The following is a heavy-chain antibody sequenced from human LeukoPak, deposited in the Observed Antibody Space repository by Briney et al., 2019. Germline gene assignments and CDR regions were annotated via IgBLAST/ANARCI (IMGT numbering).Heavy chain of an antibody. Sequence: PGGSLRLSCAASGFTFSSYWMSGVRQAPGKGLEWVSGINWNGGSTGYADSVEGRFTISRDNAKNSQYLQMNSLRVEDTALYYCARAQTYGDSRLLLDYWGQGTLVTVSS. CDR3: ARAQTYGDSRLLLDY. CDR1: GFTFSSYW. CDR2: INWNGGST. D-gene: IGHD2-21*02. V-gene: IGHV3-20*04. J-gene: IGHJ4*02.